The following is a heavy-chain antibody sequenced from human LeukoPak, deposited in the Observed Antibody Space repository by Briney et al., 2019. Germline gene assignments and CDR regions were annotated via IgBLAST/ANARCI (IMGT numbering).Heavy chain of an antibody. CDR2: IRYDGSNK. Sequence: GGSLRLSCAASGFTFSSYGMNWVRQAPGKGLEWVAFIRYDGSNKYYADSVKGRFTISRDNSKNTLYLQMNSLRAEDTAVYYCAKDLYYYDSSAPGPSYYYYYMDVWGKGTTVTVSS. CDR1: GFTFSSYG. J-gene: IGHJ6*03. V-gene: IGHV3-30*02. CDR3: AKDLYYYDSSAPGPSYYYYYMDV. D-gene: IGHD3-22*01.